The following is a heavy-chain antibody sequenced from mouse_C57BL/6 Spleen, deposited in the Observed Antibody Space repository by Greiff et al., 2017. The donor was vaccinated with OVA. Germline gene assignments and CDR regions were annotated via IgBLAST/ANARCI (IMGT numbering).Heavy chain of an antibody. D-gene: IGHD3-3*01. Sequence: VQRVESGPGLVQPSQSLSITCTVSGFSLTSYGVHWVRQSPGKGLEWLGVIWSGGSTDYNAAFISRLSTSKDNSKSQVFFKMNSQQADDTAIYYCARTGDYYFDYWGQGTTLTVSS. J-gene: IGHJ2*01. CDR3: ARTGDYYFDY. CDR1: GFSLTSYG. V-gene: IGHV2-2*01. CDR2: IWSGGST.